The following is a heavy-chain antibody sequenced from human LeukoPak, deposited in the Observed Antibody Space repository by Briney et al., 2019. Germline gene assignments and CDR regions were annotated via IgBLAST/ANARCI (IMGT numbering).Heavy chain of an antibody. CDR1: GGSFRGYY. Sequence: SETLSLTCAVYGGSFRGYYWSWIRQPPGKGLEWIGEVNHSGSTNYNPSLKSRVTISVDTSKNQFSLKLSSVTAADTAVYYCARDHVITFGGVIVPYYFDYWGQGTLVTVSS. J-gene: IGHJ4*02. CDR3: ARDHVITFGGVIVPYYFDY. D-gene: IGHD3-16*02. CDR2: VNHSGST. V-gene: IGHV4-34*01.